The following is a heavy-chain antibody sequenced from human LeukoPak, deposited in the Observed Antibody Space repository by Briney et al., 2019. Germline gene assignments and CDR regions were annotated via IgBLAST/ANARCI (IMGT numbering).Heavy chain of an antibody. D-gene: IGHD3-10*01. CDR2: ISWNSGSI. J-gene: IGHJ6*02. V-gene: IGHV3-9*01. Sequence: GGSLRLSCAASGFTFDDYAMHWVRQAPGKGLEWVSGISWNSGSIGYADSVKGRFTISRDNAKNSLYLQMNSLRAEDTALYYCAKDLIWFGGLGDYGMDVWGQGTTVTVSS. CDR1: GFTFDDYA. CDR3: AKDLIWFGGLGDYGMDV.